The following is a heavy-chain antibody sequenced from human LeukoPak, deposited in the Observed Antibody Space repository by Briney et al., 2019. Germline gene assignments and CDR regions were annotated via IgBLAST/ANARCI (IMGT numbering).Heavy chain of an antibody. V-gene: IGHV3-23*01. D-gene: IGHD3-16*01. CDR3: AREDARDGGYFDY. Sequence: PGGSLRLSCAASGFSLTNYAMSWVRQAPGKGLEWLSTFNGGDTYSHHADSVKGRFTMSRDTSKNTVYLQMNSLRAEDTAMYYCAREDARDGGYFDYWAQGTLVTVSS. CDR1: GFSLTNYA. CDR2: FNGGDTYS. J-gene: IGHJ4*02.